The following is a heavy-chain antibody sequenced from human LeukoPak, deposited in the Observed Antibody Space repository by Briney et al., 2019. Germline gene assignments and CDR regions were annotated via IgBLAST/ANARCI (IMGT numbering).Heavy chain of an antibody. D-gene: IGHD2/OR15-2a*01. CDR3: ARLGMIQAYSTEDY. V-gene: IGHV3-53*01. CDR1: GFTVSSNY. J-gene: IGHJ4*02. Sequence: GGSLRLSCAASGFTVSSNYMSWVHQAPGKELEWVSVIYSGGSTYYADSVKGRFTISRDNSKNTLYLQMDNLRAENTAVYYCARLGMIQAYSTEDYWGQGTLVTVSS. CDR2: IYSGGST.